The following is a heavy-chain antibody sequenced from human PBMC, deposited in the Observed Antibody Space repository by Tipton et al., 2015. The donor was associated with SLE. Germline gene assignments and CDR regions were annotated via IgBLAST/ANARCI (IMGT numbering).Heavy chain of an antibody. CDR2: IFSSGVT. V-gene: IGHV4-59*11. CDR1: GGSISNHY. Sequence: TLSLTCTVSGGSISNHYWSWIRQTPGKGLEWIAYIFSSGVTKSNPSLKSRVTISIDTSKNQISLELSSVTAADTAVYFCARDMKFTSQTPFDIWGQGTMVTVSS. J-gene: IGHJ3*02. D-gene: IGHD3-16*01. CDR3: ARDMKFTSQTPFDI.